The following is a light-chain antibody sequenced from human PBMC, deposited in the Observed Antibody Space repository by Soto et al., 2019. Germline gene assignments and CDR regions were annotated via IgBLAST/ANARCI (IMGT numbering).Light chain of an antibody. CDR2: AAS. CDR1: QAITSY. CDR3: QHHNSYPLT. Sequence: IQLTQSPSSLSASVGDSVTITCRASQAITSYLAWYQQKPGTAPKLLIYAASTLQSGVPSRFSGSGSGTDFTLTISSLQPEDFATYYCQHHNSYPLTFGHGTKVDIK. J-gene: IGKJ3*01. V-gene: IGKV1-9*01.